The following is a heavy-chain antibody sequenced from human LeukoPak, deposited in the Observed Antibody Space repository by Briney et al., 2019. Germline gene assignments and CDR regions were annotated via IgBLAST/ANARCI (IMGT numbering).Heavy chain of an antibody. J-gene: IGHJ4*02. D-gene: IGHD3-22*01. CDR1: GYSFTNFW. CDR3: ARPHFDSSGFEFDY. V-gene: IGHV5-51*01. CDR2: IYPGDSDT. Sequence: GESLKISCKGSGYSFTNFWIGWVRQIPGKGLEWSGIIYPGDSDTRYSPSFQGQFTISADKSISTAYLQWSSLKASDTAMYYCARPHFDSSGFEFDYWGQGTLVTVSS.